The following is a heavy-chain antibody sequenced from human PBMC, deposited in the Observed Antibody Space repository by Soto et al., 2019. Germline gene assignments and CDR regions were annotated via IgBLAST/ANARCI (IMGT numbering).Heavy chain of an antibody. Sequence: QVQLVESGGGVVQPGRYLRLSCAASGFTFSAYGMHWVRQAPGKGLHWVANIWFDGSNKYYADSVKGRFTISRDNSNNTVSLQVTTLKPEDTTIYYGARAVFGCGAGTCQSDYGMDVWGQGTTVTVSS. CDR2: IWFDGSNK. D-gene: IGHD2-15*01. V-gene: IGHV3-33*01. J-gene: IGHJ6*02. CDR3: ARAVFGCGAGTCQSDYGMDV. CDR1: GFTFSAYG.